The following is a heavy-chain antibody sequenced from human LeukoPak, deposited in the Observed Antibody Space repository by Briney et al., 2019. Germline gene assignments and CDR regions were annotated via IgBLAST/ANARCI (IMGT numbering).Heavy chain of an antibody. Sequence: SETLSLTCTVSGGSISSSNYYWGWIRQPPGKGLEWIGYIYYSGSTNYNPSLKSRVTISVDTSKNQFSLKLSSVTAADTAVYYCARRPQTPRYCSSTSCYSIYFDYWGQGTLVTVSS. CDR1: GGSISSSNYY. CDR2: IYYSGST. CDR3: ARRPQTPRYCSSTSCYSIYFDY. D-gene: IGHD2-2*01. V-gene: IGHV4-61*05. J-gene: IGHJ4*02.